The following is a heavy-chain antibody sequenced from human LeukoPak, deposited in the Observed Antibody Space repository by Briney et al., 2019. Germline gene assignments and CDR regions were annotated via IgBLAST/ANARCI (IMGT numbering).Heavy chain of an antibody. CDR2: FSGSCSNT. D-gene: IGHD5-18*01. CDR1: GFTFSRYD. J-gene: IGHJ4*02. Sequence: GGSLRLSCGACGFTFSRYDMRGVRQAAGKGGEGVTGFSGSCSNTYYTDPVKGPFTISRHSSKDTLYLEMHSLRAEDTAVYYCAKDGLFQYTYGSDYWGQGTLVTVSS. V-gene: IGHV3-23*01. CDR3: AKDGLFQYTYGSDY.